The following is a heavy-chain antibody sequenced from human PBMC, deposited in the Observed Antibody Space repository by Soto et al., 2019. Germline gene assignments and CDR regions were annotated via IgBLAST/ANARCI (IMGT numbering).Heavy chain of an antibody. CDR1: GFTFSSYS. V-gene: IGHV3-21*01. J-gene: IGHJ6*03. CDR2: ISSSSSYI. D-gene: IGHD3-10*01. CDR3: ARATPLWFGELLDPLYYYMDV. Sequence: GGSLRLSCAASGFTFSSYSMNWVRQAPGKGLEWVSSISSSSSYIYYADSVKGRFTISRDNAKNSLYLQMNSLRAEDTAVYYCARATPLWFGELLDPLYYYMDVWGKGTTVTVSS.